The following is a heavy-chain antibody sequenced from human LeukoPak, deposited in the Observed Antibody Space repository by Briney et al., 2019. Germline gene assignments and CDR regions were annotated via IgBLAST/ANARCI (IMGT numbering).Heavy chain of an antibody. CDR1: GASITNYY. V-gene: IGHV4-4*07. CDR2: IYTNGNT. CDR3: ARGGVPGAGNWFDP. Sequence: SETLSFTCTVSGASITNYYWNWIRQPAGKGLEWIGRIYTNGNTKYNPSLNSRVTMSVDTSKNQFSLRLSSVTAADTAVYYCARGGVPGAGNWFDPWGQGTLVTVSS. D-gene: IGHD2-2*01. J-gene: IGHJ5*02.